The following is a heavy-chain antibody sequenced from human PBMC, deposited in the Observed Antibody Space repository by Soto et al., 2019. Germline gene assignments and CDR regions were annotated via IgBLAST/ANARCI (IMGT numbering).Heavy chain of an antibody. CDR3: ASEGYQLLSRGMDV. Sequence: GGSLRLSCAASGFTFSSYGMHWVRQAPGKGLEWVAVIWYDGSNKYYADSVKGRFTISRDNSKNTLYLQMNSLRAEDTAVYYCASEGYQLLSRGMDVWGQGTTVTVSS. V-gene: IGHV3-33*01. CDR2: IWYDGSNK. J-gene: IGHJ6*02. D-gene: IGHD2-2*01. CDR1: GFTFSSYG.